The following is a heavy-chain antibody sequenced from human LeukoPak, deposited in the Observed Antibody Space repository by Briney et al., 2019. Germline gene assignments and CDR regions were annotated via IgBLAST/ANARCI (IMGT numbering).Heavy chain of an antibody. CDR1: GFTFSSYA. CDR3: GGFGYEAAVDL. Sequence: GGSLRLSCAASGFTFSSYAMTWVRQAPGKGLEFLANIKPDGRDTYYVDSVKGRFTISRDNTKNLLYLQMNGLRGEDAALYYCGGFGYEAAVDLWGQGTLVTVSS. V-gene: IGHV3-7*01. CDR2: IKPDGRDT. J-gene: IGHJ4*02. D-gene: IGHD6-13*01.